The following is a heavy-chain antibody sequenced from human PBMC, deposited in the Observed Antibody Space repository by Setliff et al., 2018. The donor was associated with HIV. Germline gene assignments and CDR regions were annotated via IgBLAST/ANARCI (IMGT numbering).Heavy chain of an antibody. D-gene: IGHD1-20*01. CDR2: TIPKFGTS. V-gene: IGHV1-69*13. CDR1: GGSLRSLS. CDR3: ARDVGRIGMGQFDS. J-gene: IGHJ4*02. Sequence: SVKVSCKASGGSLRSLSINWVRQAPGQGLEWMAGTIPKFGTSNYAHKFQGRMTITADESTSTAYMELTGLRSEDTAVYYCARDVGRIGMGQFDSWGQGTLVTVSS.